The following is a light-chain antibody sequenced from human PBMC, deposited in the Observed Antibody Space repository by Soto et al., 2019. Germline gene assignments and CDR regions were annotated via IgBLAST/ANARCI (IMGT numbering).Light chain of an antibody. CDR3: FQDYNYPWT. CDR2: ATS. V-gene: IGKV1-6*01. Sequence: AIQLTQSPSSLSASVGDRIAITCRASQGIRNDDLKWYQQKPGKAPELLIYATSTLQSGVPSRFSGSGSGTHFPLTISSLQPEDFATYYCFQDYNYPWTVGQGTKVE. CDR1: QGIRND. J-gene: IGKJ1*01.